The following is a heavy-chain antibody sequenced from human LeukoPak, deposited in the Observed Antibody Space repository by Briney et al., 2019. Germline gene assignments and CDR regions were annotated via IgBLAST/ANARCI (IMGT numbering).Heavy chain of an antibody. CDR3: ARHTPYSGSLTDAFDI. CDR2: IYPGDSDT. CDR1: GYSFTSYW. J-gene: IGHJ3*02. Sequence: GESLKISCKGSGYSFTSYWIGWVRQMPGKGLEWMGIIYPGDSDTRYSPSFQGQVTISADKSISTAYLQWSSLKASDTAMYYCARHTPYSGSLTDAFDIWGQGTMVTVSS. V-gene: IGHV5-51*01. D-gene: IGHD1-26*01.